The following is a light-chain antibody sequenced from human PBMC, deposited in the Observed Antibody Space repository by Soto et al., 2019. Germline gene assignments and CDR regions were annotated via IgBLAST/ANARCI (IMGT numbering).Light chain of an antibody. CDR2: GAS. J-gene: IGKJ1*01. CDR1: ETVRTGS. CDR3: QQYASSPWT. V-gene: IGKV3-20*01. Sequence: EIVLTQSPATLSLSPGEKATLSCRASETVRTGSLAWYQQKPGQAPRLLIFGASVRATDIPDRFGGSGSGTDFTLTITILAPEDLSVYHCQQYASSPWTFGQGTKLEIK.